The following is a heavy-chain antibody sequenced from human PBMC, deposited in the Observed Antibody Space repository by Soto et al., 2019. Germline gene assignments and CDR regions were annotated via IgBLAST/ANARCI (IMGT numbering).Heavy chain of an antibody. CDR2: IYPGDSDT. CDR1: GYSFTSYW. V-gene: IGHV5-51*01. Sequence: PGESLKISCKGSGYSFTSYWIGWVRQMPGKGLEWMGIIYPGDSDTRYSPSFQGQVTISADKSTSTAYLQWSSLKASDTAMYYCARRIAVAGSRYYGMDVWGQGTTVTVSS. CDR3: ARRIAVAGSRYYGMDV. J-gene: IGHJ6*02. D-gene: IGHD6-19*01.